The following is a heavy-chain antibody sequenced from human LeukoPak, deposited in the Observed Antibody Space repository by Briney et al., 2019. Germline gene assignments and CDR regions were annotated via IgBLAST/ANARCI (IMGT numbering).Heavy chain of an antibody. J-gene: IGHJ6*02. CDR3: ARLYSGSMSSPYYYGMDV. D-gene: IGHD3-10*01. V-gene: IGHV1-69*13. CDR2: IIPIFGTA. Sequence: GASVKVSCKASGGTFSSYAISWVRQAPGQGLEWMGGIIPIFGTANYAQKFQGRVTITADESASTAYMELSSLRSEDTAVYYCARLYSGSMSSPYYYGMDVWGQGTTVTVSS. CDR1: GGTFSSYA.